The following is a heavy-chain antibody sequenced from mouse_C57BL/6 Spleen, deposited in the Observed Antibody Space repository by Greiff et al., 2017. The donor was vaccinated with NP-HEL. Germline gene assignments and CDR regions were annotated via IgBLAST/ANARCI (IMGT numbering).Heavy chain of an antibody. J-gene: IGHJ4*01. D-gene: IGHD2-2*01. CDR2: IYPGDGDT. V-gene: IGHV1-82*01. CDR1: GYAFSSSW. CDR3: ARSWLGDYAMDD. Sequence: VQLQQSGPELVKPGASVKISCKASGYAFSSSWMNWVKQRPGKGLEWIGRIYPGDGDTNYNGKFKGKATLTADKSSSTAYMQLSSLTSEDSAVYFCARSWLGDYAMDDWGQGTSVTVAS.